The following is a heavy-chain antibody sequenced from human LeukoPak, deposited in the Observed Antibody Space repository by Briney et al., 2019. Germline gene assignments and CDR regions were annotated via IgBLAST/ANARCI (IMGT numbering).Heavy chain of an antibody. J-gene: IGHJ6*02. Sequence: ASVKVSCKASGYTFTSYGISWVRQAPGQGPEWMGWISAYNGNTNYAQKLQGRVTMTTDTSTSTAYMELSSLRSEDTAVYYCARAMSYCSGGSCYIDYYYYGMDVWGQGTTVTVSS. CDR1: GYTFTSYG. D-gene: IGHD2-15*01. V-gene: IGHV1-18*01. CDR3: ARAMSYCSGGSCYIDYYYYGMDV. CDR2: ISAYNGNT.